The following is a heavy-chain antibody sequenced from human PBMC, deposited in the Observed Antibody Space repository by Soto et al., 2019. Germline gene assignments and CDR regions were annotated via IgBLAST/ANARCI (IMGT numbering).Heavy chain of an antibody. CDR3: ARDYRGWLLGNWFDP. D-gene: IGHD3-10*01. CDR2: ISAYNGNT. Sequence: ASVKVSCKASGYTFTSYGISWVRQAPGQGLEWMGWISAYNGNTNYAQKLQGRVTMTTDTSTSTAYMELRSLRSDDTAVYYCARDYRGWLLGNWFDPWGQGTLVTVSS. J-gene: IGHJ5*02. V-gene: IGHV1-18*01. CDR1: GYTFTSYG.